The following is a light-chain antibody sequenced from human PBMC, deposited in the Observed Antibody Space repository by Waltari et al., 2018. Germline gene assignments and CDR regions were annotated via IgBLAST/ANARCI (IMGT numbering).Light chain of an antibody. V-gene: IGKV3-11*01. J-gene: IGKJ5*01. Sequence: LVLTQSPGPLSVFPGDRATLSCRASQSVGRYLAWYQQRPGQAPRLLIYDISTRATGVPARFSGSGSGTDFTLTISSPEPEDSAVYYCQQRSVWPPVTFGPGTRLEIK. CDR1: QSVGRY. CDR3: QQRSVWPPVT. CDR2: DIS.